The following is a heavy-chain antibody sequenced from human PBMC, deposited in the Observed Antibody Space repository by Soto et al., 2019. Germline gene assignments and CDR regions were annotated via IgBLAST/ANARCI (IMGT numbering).Heavy chain of an antibody. V-gene: IGHV3-23*01. CDR2: ISGSGGST. CDR3: AKDRLGYCSGGSCNY. D-gene: IGHD2-15*01. Sequence: PGGSLRLSCAASGFTFSSYAMSWVRQAPGKGLEWVSAISGSGGSTYYADSVEGRFTISRDNSKNTLYLQMNSLRAEDTAVYYCAKDRLGYCSGGSCNYWGQGTLVTVSS. J-gene: IGHJ4*02. CDR1: GFTFSSYA.